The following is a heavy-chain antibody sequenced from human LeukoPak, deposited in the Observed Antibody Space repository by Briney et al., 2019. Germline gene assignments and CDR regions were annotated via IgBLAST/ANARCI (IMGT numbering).Heavy chain of an antibody. V-gene: IGHV3-30-3*01. CDR1: GFTVSSHH. Sequence: PGGSLRLSCAASGFTVSSHHMSWVRQAPGKGLEWVAVISYDGSNKYYADSVKGRFTISRDNSKNTLYLQMNSLRAEDTAVYYCARERTYYYDSSGYPPGAFDIWGQGTMVTVSS. J-gene: IGHJ3*02. CDR2: ISYDGSNK. CDR3: ARERTYYYDSSGYPPGAFDI. D-gene: IGHD3-22*01.